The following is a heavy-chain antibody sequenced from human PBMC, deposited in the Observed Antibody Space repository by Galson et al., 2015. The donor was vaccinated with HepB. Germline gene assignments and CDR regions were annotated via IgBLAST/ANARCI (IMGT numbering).Heavy chain of an antibody. CDR3: ARHRYCSGGSCYSGLGAFDI. CDR1: GYSFTSYW. V-gene: IGHV5-10-1*01. D-gene: IGHD2-15*01. CDR2: IDPSDSYT. Sequence: QSGAEVKKPGESLRISCKGSGYSFTSYWISWARQMPGKGLEWMGRIDPSDSYTNYSPSFQGHVTISADKSISTAYLQWSSLKASDTAMYYCARHRYCSGGSCYSGLGAFDIWGQGTMVTVSS. J-gene: IGHJ3*02.